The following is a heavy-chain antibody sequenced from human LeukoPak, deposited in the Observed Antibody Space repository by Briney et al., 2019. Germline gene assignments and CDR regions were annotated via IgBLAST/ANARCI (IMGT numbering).Heavy chain of an antibody. Sequence: GGSLRLSCAASGFTFSSYGMSWVRQAPGKGLEWVSAISGSGGSTYYADSVKGRFTISRDNAKNSLYLQMNSLRAEDTAVYYCARGAAAGDYWGQGTLVTVSS. J-gene: IGHJ4*02. CDR3: ARGAAAGDY. V-gene: IGHV3-23*01. CDR2: ISGSGGST. D-gene: IGHD6-13*01. CDR1: GFTFSSYG.